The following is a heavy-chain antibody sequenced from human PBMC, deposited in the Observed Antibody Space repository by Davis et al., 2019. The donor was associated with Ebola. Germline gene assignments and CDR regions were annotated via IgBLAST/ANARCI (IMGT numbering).Heavy chain of an antibody. Sequence: AASVKVSCKASGGTFSSYAISWVRQAPGQELEWMGGIIPIFGTANYAQKFQGRVTITADESTSTAYMELSSLRSEDTAVYYCASSWGNWFDPWGQGTLVTVSS. V-gene: IGHV1-69*13. J-gene: IGHJ5*02. D-gene: IGHD1-26*01. CDR2: IIPIFGTA. CDR3: ASSWGNWFDP. CDR1: GGTFSSYA.